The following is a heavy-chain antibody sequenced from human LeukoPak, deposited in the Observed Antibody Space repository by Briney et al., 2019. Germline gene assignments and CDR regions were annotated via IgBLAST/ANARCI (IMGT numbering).Heavy chain of an antibody. CDR1: GYTFTGYY. D-gene: IGHD3-22*01. CDR2: INPNSGGT. CDR3: ARRLVRYYYDSSGSNWFDP. J-gene: IGHJ5*02. Sequence: GASVKVSCKASGYTFTGYYMHWVRQAPGQGLEWMGWINPNSGGTNYAQKFQGRVTMTRDTSISTAYMELSRLRSDDTAVYYCARRLVRYYYDSSGSNWFDPWGQGTLVTVSS. V-gene: IGHV1-2*02.